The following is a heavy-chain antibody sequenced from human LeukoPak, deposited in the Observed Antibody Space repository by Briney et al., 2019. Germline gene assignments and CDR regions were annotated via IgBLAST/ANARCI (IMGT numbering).Heavy chain of an antibody. V-gene: IGHV4-30-2*01. Sequence: PSQTLSLTCAVSGGSISSGGFSWSWIRQPPGKGLGWVGYIYRSGSTYYNPSLKSRVTISVDRSKNQFSLKLSSVTAADTAVYYCARGGSYGDYVFDYWGQGTLVTVSS. CDR1: GGSISSGGFS. J-gene: IGHJ4*02. D-gene: IGHD4-17*01. CDR2: IYRSGST. CDR3: ARGGSYGDYVFDY.